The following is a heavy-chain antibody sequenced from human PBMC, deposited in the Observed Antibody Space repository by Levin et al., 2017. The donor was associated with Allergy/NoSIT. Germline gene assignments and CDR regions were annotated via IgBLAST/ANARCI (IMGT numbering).Heavy chain of an antibody. J-gene: IGHJ4*02. CDR1: GFTFSSYA. D-gene: IGHD1-26*01. CDR3: ARAGAKGQGASGFDY. CDR2: ISYDGSNK. V-gene: IGHV3-30-3*01. Sequence: PGGSLRLSCAASGFTFSSYAMHWVRQAPGKGLEWVAVISYDGSNKYYADSVKGRFTISRDNSKNTLYLQMNSLIAEDTAVYYCARAGAKGQGASGFDYWGQGTLVTVSS.